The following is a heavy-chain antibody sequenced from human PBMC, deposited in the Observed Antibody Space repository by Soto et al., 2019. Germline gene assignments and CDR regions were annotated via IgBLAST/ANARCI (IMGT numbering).Heavy chain of an antibody. CDR3: SRFIMVGGWFDPNYYHGMDV. J-gene: IGHJ6*02. CDR1: GYTFSNYG. V-gene: IGHV1-18*01. CDR2: ISGYNGNT. Sequence: QVQLVQCGAEVKKPGASVTVSCKTSGYTFSNYGINWVRQAPGQGLEWMGWISGYNGNTNYAQTVQGRVNMTTDTSTGTVYMELRSLTSDDTAIYYCSRFIMVGGWFDPNYYHGMDVWGQGTTVTVSS. D-gene: IGHD6-19*01.